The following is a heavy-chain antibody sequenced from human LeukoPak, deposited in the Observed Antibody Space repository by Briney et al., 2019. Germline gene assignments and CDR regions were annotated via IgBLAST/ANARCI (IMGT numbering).Heavy chain of an antibody. CDR2: IYYSGST. Sequence: RSSETLSLTCAVSGGSISSGDYYWSWIRQPPGKGLEWIGYIYYSGSTYYNPSLKSRVTISVDRSKNQFSLKLSSVTAADTAVYYCARGMITFGGVIPPDYWGQGTLVTVSS. V-gene: IGHV4-30-4*01. CDR1: GGSISSGDYY. D-gene: IGHD3-16*02. J-gene: IGHJ4*02. CDR3: ARGMITFGGVIPPDY.